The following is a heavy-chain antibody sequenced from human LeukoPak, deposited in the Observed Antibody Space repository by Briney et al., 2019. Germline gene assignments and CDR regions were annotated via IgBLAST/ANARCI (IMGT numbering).Heavy chain of an antibody. D-gene: IGHD6-13*01. Sequence: GASVKVSCKASGYTFTSYDINWVRQATGQGLEWMGWMNPNSGNTGYAQKFQGRVTMTRNTSISTAYMELSSLRSEDTAVYYCARGTDPGIAAAGTGEEDYWGQGTLVTVSS. V-gene: IGHV1-8*01. CDR1: GYTFTSYD. J-gene: IGHJ4*02. CDR2: MNPNSGNT. CDR3: ARGTDPGIAAAGTGEEDY.